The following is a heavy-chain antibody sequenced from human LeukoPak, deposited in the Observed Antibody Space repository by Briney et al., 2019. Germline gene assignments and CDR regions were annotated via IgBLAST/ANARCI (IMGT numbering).Heavy chain of an antibody. CDR2: INTNTGNP. J-gene: IGHJ3*02. CDR3: ARDRTTVAPDDAFDI. D-gene: IGHD4-23*01. Sequence: ASVKVSCKASGYTFTSYAMNWVRQAPGQGLEWMGWINTNTGNPTYAQGFTGRFVFSLDASVSTAYLQISSLKAEDTAVYYCARDRTTVAPDDAFDIWGQGTMVTVSS. CDR1: GYTFTSYA. V-gene: IGHV7-4-1*02.